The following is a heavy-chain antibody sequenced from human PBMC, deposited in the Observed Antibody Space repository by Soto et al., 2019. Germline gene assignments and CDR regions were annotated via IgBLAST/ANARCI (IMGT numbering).Heavy chain of an antibody. CDR3: ARLPKGSLVTA. D-gene: IGHD2-21*02. V-gene: IGHV3-48*02. J-gene: IGHJ4*02. CDR2: ISSNSDKT. Sequence: LVESGGGLVSPGGSLRLSCVASGFRFSDHSMNWVRQAPGKGLQWISYISSNSDKTYYADSVKGRFTVSRDNAKNALFLQMNSLGDDDTATYYCARLPKGSLVTAWGQGARVTVSS. CDR1: GFRFSDHS.